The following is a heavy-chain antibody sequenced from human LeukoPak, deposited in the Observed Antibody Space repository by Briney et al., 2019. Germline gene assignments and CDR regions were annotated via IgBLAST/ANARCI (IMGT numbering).Heavy chain of an antibody. CDR2: ISGSGGST. V-gene: IGHV3-23*01. CDR1: GFAFSSYA. Sequence: GGSLRLSCAASGFAFSSYAMSWVRKAPGKGLEWVSAISGSGGSTYYADSVKGRITISRDNSKNTLYLQMNSLRAEDTAVYYCAKGVVAGREGYYFDYWGQGTLVTVSS. D-gene: IGHD2-15*01. J-gene: IGHJ4*02. CDR3: AKGVVAGREGYYFDY.